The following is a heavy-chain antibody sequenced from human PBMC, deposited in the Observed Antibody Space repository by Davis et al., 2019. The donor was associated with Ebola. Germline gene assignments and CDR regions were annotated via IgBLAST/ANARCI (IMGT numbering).Heavy chain of an antibody. D-gene: IGHD2-2*01. Sequence: SVKVSCKASGFTFTSSAVQWVRPARGQRLEWIGWIVVGSGNTNYAQKFQERVTITRDMSTSTAYMELSSLRSEDTAVYYCAADLRNCSSTSCYDGGYYMDVWGKGTTITVSS. J-gene: IGHJ6*03. V-gene: IGHV1-58*01. CDR3: AADLRNCSSTSCYDGGYYMDV. CDR1: GFTFTSSA. CDR2: IVVGSGNT.